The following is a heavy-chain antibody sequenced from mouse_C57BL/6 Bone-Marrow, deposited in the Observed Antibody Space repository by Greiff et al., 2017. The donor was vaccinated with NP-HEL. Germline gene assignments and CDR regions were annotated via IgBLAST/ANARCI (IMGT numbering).Heavy chain of an antibody. CDR3: ARGGNWLFAY. Sequence: QVQLQQSGAELARPGASVKLSCKASGYTFTSYGISWVKQRTGQGLEWIGEIYPRSGNTYYNEKFKGKATLTVDKSSSTAYMELSSLTSEDSAVYYCARGGNWLFAYWGQGTLVTVSA. D-gene: IGHD4-1*01. J-gene: IGHJ3*01. CDR2: IYPRSGNT. CDR1: GYTFTSYG. V-gene: IGHV1-81*01.